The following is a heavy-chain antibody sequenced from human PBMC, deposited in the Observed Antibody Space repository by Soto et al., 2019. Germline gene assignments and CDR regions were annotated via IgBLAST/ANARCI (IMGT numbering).Heavy chain of an antibody. D-gene: IGHD2-15*01. Sequence: QVQLVESWGGVVQPGRSLRLSCAASGFTFNNYGLHWIRQALGKGLEWVTIISYDGRDKKYVDSVKGRFTVSRDNTKNTLYLQINRLRVADTAGYYCAKAGGNCLLCSCYFSDSWGQGTQVTVSS. V-gene: IGHV3-30*18. CDR1: GFTFNNYG. CDR2: ISYDGRDK. CDR3: AKAGGNCLLCSCYFSDS. J-gene: IGHJ5*01.